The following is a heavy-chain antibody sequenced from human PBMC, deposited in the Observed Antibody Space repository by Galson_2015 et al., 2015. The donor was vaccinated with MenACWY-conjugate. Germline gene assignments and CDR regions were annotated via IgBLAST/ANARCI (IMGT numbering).Heavy chain of an antibody. J-gene: IGHJ4*02. CDR1: GGSASSSGYY. D-gene: IGHD2/OR15-2a*01. V-gene: IGHV4-61*08. CDR2: IYDSGTT. CDR3: AREFSY. Sequence: LSLTCTVSGGSASSSGYYWTWIRQPPGKGLEWIGLIYDSGTTKYNPSLKGRVTISLDTSKNQVSLKLSSATAADTAVYYCAREFSYWGQGTLVTVSS.